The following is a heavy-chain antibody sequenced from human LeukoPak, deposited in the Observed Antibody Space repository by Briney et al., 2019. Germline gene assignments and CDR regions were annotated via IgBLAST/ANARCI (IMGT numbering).Heavy chain of an antibody. CDR2: INTDGTVP. CDR1: GFTFSKYW. J-gene: IGHJ4*02. D-gene: IGHD6-19*01. CDR3: ATKQWLAPPPDS. Sequence: GGSLRLSCAASGFTFSKYWMLWVRQAPGKGLESVSRINTDGTVPTYADSVKGRFTVSRDNADNTMFLQMNSVRDEDAAVYYCATKQWLAPPPDSWGQGTPVTVSS. V-gene: IGHV3-74*01.